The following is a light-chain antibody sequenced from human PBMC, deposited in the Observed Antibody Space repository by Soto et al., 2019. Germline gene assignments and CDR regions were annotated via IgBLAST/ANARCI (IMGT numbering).Light chain of an antibody. V-gene: IGKV1-12*01. CDR2: ASN. CDR1: HSIGMY. CDR3: HEANSIPWT. Sequence: QMTQSPSSVSASVGDRVTISCRASHSIGMYLAWYQQKPGKAPKLLIYASNNLQPGVPTRFSGSGSGTDFTLTINNLQPEDAATYSCHEANSIPWTFGQGT. J-gene: IGKJ1*01.